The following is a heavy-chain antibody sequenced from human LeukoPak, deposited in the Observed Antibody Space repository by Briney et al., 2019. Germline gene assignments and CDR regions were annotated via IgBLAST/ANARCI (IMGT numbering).Heavy chain of an antibody. CDR3: AREGVVVVPAALDP. CDR1: GYTFTGYY. D-gene: IGHD2-2*01. V-gene: IGHV1-2*02. Sequence: GASVTVSCKASGYTFTGYYMHWVRQAPGQGLEWMGWINPNSGGTNYAQKFQGRVTMTRDTSISTAYMELSRLRSDDTAVYYCAREGVVVVPAALDPWGQGTLVTVSS. J-gene: IGHJ5*02. CDR2: INPNSGGT.